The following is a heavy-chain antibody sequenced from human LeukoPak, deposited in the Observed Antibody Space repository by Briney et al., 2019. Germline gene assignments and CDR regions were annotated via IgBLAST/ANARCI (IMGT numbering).Heavy chain of an antibody. J-gene: IGHJ4*02. CDR3: ARVPRTTTDFDY. V-gene: IGHV4-59*06. D-gene: IGHD4-17*01. CDR2: IYYSGST. Sequence: SETLSLTCTVSGGSISSYYWSWIRQHPGKGLEWIGYIYYSGSTYYNPSLKSRVTISVDTSKNQFSLKLSSVTAADTAVYYCARVPRTTTDFDYWGQGTLVTVSS. CDR1: GGSISSYY.